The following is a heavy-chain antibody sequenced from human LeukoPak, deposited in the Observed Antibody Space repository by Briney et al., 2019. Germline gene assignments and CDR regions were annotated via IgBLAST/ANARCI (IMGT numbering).Heavy chain of an antibody. CDR3: VSALSAV. CDR1: GGSISSSTHY. V-gene: IGHV4-39*02. Sequence: PSETLSLTCTVSGGSISSSTHYWAWIRQPPGKGLEWMGSINYSGRTNYNPSLKNRVSIFVDTSKNHFSLNLSSVTAADTAVYYCVSALSAVWGQGTLVTVSS. D-gene: IGHD6-19*01. CDR2: INYSGRT. J-gene: IGHJ4*02.